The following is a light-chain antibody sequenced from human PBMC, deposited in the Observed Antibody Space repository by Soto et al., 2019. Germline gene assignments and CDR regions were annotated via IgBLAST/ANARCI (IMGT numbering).Light chain of an antibody. CDR1: QSVSSN. Sequence: EIVMTHSPATLSFSAGERATLSCRASQSVSSNLAWYQQKPGQAPRLLIYDASIRAIGIPARFSGSGSATEFTLTVSSLQSEDFAVYYCHQYNDWPLYTFGQGTKVDIK. J-gene: IGKJ2*01. CDR3: HQYNDWPLYT. CDR2: DAS. V-gene: IGKV3-15*01.